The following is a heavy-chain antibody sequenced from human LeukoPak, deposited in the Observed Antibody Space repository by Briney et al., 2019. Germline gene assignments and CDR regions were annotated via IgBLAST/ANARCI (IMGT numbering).Heavy chain of an antibody. V-gene: IGHV3-23*01. CDR3: AKSLMAAAGTGAFDI. D-gene: IGHD6-13*01. Sequence: GGSLRLSCAASGFTFSSYAMSWVRQAPGKGLEWVSSFRASDYTTYYADSVKGRFTIFRDSSKNTLYLEMNSLRVEDTAVYYCAKSLMAAAGTGAFDIWGQGTLVTVSS. CDR2: FRASDYTT. CDR1: GFTFSSYA. J-gene: IGHJ3*02.